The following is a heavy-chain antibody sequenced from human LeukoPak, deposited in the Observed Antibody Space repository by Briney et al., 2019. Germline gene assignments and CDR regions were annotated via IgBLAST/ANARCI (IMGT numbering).Heavy chain of an antibody. J-gene: IGHJ3*02. V-gene: IGHV1-69*06. CDR2: IIPIFGTA. CDR1: GGTFSSYA. Sequence: SVKVSCKASGGTFSSYAISWVRQAPGQGLEWMGGIIPIFGTANYAQKFQGRVTMTGDTSINTAYMYLSSLRAEDTAVYYCAREPSGIYDTNSFDIWGQGTMVTVSS. D-gene: IGHD1-26*01. CDR3: AREPSGIYDTNSFDI.